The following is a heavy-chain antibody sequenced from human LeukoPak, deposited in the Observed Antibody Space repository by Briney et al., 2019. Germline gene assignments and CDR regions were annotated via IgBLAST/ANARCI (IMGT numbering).Heavy chain of an antibody. CDR1: GYTFSDYY. CDR3: AREKKYYYYYMDV. J-gene: IGHJ6*03. V-gene: IGHV3-11*01. Sequence: PGGSLRLSCAASGYTFSDYYMSWIRQAPGKGLEWVSYISSSGSTIYYADSVKGRFTISRDNAKNSLYLQMNSLRAEDTAVYYCAREKKYYYYYMDVWGKGTTVTVSS. CDR2: ISSSGSTI.